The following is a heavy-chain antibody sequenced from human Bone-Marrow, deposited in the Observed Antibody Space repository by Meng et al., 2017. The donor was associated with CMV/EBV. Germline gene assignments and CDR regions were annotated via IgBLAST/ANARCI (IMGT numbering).Heavy chain of an antibody. V-gene: IGHV3-7*01. Sequence: GESLKISCAASGFTFSSYWMSWVRQAPGKGLEWVGNIKQDGSEKYHVDSVKGRFTISRDNAKKSLYLQMNSLRAEDTAVYYCARDVGYYYGSGSWGPFDPWGQGTLVTVSS. CDR1: GFTFSSYW. CDR2: IKQDGSEK. CDR3: ARDVGYYYGSGSWGPFDP. J-gene: IGHJ5*02. D-gene: IGHD3-10*01.